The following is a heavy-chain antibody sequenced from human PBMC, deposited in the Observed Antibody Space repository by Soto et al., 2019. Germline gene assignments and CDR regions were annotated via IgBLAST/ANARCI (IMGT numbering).Heavy chain of an antibody. V-gene: IGHV3-30*03. CDR3: ARQHMVSYYFDS. J-gene: IGHJ4*02. D-gene: IGHD2-8*01. CDR1: GFTFSSYG. CDR2: ISYDGSNK. Sequence: GGSLRLSCAASGFTFSSYGMHWVRQAPGKGLEWVAVISYDGSNKYYADSVKGRFTISRDNSKNTLYLQMNSLRAEDTAVYYCARQHMVSYYFDSWGQGTLVTVSS.